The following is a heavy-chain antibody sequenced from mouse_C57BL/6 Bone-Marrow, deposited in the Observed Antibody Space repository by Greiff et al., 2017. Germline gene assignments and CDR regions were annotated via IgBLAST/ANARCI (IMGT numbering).Heavy chain of an antibody. D-gene: IGHD1-1*01. CDR3: TRPDYYGSRSYAMDY. CDR1: GFTFSDAW. V-gene: IGHV6-6*01. Sequence: EVQGVESGGGLVQPGGSMKLSCAASGFTFSDAWMDWVRQSPEKGLEWVAEIRNKANNHATYYAESVKGRFTISRDDSKSSVYLQMNSLRAEDTGIYYCTRPDYYGSRSYAMDYWGQGTSVTVSS. CDR2: IRNKANNHAT. J-gene: IGHJ4*01.